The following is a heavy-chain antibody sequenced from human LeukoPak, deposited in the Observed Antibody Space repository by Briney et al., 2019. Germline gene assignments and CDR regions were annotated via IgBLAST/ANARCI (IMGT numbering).Heavy chain of an antibody. CDR2: IYHSGST. D-gene: IGHD5-12*01. V-gene: IGHV4-61*05. J-gene: IGHJ4*02. CDR3: ARGGGYASPIGY. Sequence: SETLSLTCTVSGGSTSSSSYYWGWIRQPPGKGLEWIGYIYHSGSTNYNPSLKSRVTISVDTSKNQFSLKLSSVTAADTAVYYCARGGGYASPIGYWGQGALVTVSS. CDR1: GGSTSSSSYY.